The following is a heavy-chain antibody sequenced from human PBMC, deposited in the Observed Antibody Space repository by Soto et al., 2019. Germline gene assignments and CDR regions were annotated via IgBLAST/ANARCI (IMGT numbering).Heavy chain of an antibody. V-gene: IGHV3-21*01. CDR1: GFTFSSYS. CDR2: ISSSSSYI. Sequence: GGSLRLSCAASGFTFSSYSMNWVRQAPGKGLEWVSSISSSSSYIYYADSVKGRFTISRDNAKNSLYLQMNSLRAEDTAVYYCARDEYCSGGGCSSSSRGYYYGMDVWGQGTTVTVSS. CDR3: ARDEYCSGGGCSSSSRGYYYGMDV. D-gene: IGHD2-15*01. J-gene: IGHJ6*02.